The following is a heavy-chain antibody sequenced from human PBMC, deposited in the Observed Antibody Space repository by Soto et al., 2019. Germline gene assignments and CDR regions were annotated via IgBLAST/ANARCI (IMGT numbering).Heavy chain of an antibody. J-gene: IGHJ1*01. CDR2: IIPIFGTA. CDR3: ATAPLSAEYFQH. CDR1: GGTFSSCA. D-gene: IGHD3-16*01. V-gene: IGHV1-69*13. Sequence: SVKVSCKASGGTFSSCAISWVRQAPGQGLEWMGGIIPIFGTANYAQKFQGRVTITADESTSTAYMELSSLRSEDTAVYYCATAPLSAEYFQHWGQGXLVTVYS.